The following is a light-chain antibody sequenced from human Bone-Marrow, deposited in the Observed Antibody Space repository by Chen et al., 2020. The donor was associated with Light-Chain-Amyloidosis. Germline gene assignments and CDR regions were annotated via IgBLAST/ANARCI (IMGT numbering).Light chain of an antibody. V-gene: IGLV6-57*01. CDR2: EDA. J-gene: IGLJ3*02. Sequence: NFMLTQPHSVSESPGKRVIISSTRSSGTIATNYLQGYQQRPGSPPTTVIYEDAQRPSGVPDRFSGSIDRSSNSASLTISGLKTEDEADYYCQSYQGSSQGVFGGGTKLTVL. CDR1: SGTIATNY. CDR3: QSYQGSSQGV.